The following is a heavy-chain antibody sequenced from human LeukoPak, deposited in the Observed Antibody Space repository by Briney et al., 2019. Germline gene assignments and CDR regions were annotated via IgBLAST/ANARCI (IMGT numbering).Heavy chain of an antibody. J-gene: IGHJ3*02. Sequence: GGSLRLSCAASGFTFSSYSMNWVRQTPGKGLEWVSSISPPSTYIYYADSVKGRFTISRDNAKNSLYLQMNSLRAEDTAVYYCSRGANWVDFDTWGQGTMVTVSS. CDR3: SRGANWVDFDT. V-gene: IGHV3-21*01. D-gene: IGHD2-15*01. CDR2: ISPPSTYI. CDR1: GFTFSSYS.